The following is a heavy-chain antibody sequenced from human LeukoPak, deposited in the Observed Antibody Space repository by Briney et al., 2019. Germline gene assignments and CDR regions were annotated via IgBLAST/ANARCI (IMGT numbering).Heavy chain of an antibody. J-gene: IGHJ5*02. V-gene: IGHV1-18*01. CDR2: ITPYNGNT. CDR3: ARLGDDYGEYFNWLDP. CDR1: GYTFTSYG. D-gene: IGHD4-17*01. Sequence: ASVKVSCKASGYTFTSYGISWVRQAPGQGLEWMGWITPYNGNTNYAQKFQGRFTMSTDISTNTAYMELRSLTSDDTAMYYCARLGDDYGEYFNWLDPWGQGTLVTVSS.